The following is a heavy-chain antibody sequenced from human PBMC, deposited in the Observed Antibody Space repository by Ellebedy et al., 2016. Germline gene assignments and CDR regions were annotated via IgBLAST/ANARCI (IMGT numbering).Heavy chain of an antibody. Sequence: GESLKISCAASGLPVSSNHMSWVRQAPGKGPEWVSVIYRGGTTYYADSVKGRFTVSKDNSKSTLYLQMNSLRVEDTAVYYCARDGEGDYNAFDIWGQGTMVTVSS. CDR2: IYRGGTT. D-gene: IGHD4-11*01. CDR1: GLPVSSNH. CDR3: ARDGEGDYNAFDI. V-gene: IGHV3-53*01. J-gene: IGHJ3*02.